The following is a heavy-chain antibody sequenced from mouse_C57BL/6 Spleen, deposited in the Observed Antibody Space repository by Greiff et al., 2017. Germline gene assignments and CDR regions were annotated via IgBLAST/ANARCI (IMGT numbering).Heavy chain of an antibody. CDR3: ARTGNWDNFDY. D-gene: IGHD4-1*01. CDR1: GYTFTDYN. V-gene: IGHV1-22*01. Sequence: VHVKQSGPELVKPGASVKMSCKASGYTFTDYNMHWVKQSHGKSLEWIGYINPNNGGTSYNQKFKGKATLTVNKSSSTAYMELRSLTSEDSAVYYCARTGNWDNFDYWGQGTTLTVSS. J-gene: IGHJ2*01. CDR2: INPNNGGT.